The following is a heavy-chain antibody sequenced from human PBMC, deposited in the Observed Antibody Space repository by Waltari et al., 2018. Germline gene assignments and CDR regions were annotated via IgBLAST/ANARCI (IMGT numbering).Heavy chain of an antibody. CDR2: VDPEEGET. D-gene: IGHD3-22*01. CDR1: GYTFTDYY. J-gene: IGHJ4*02. Sequence: EVQLVQSGAAVKKPGATVKISCKASGYTFTDYYMHWVQQAPGKGLEWMGRVDPEEGETIDAEKCQGRVTITADTSTDTAYMELSSLRSEDTAVYYCATDPTMISDYWGQGTLVTVSS. V-gene: IGHV1-69-2*01. CDR3: ATDPTMISDY.